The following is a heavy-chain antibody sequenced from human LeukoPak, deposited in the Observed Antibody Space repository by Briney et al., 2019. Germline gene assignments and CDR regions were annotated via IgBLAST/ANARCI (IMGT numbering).Heavy chain of an antibody. CDR3: ARDGIFREGYYYYMDV. J-gene: IGHJ6*03. Sequence: SETLSLTCTVSGGSISSGSYYWSWIRQPAGKGLEWIGRIYTSGSTNYNPSLKSRVTISVDTSKNQFSLKLSSVTAADTAAYYCARDGIFREGYYYYMDVWGKGTTVTISS. D-gene: IGHD2-15*01. CDR1: GGSISSGSYY. CDR2: IYTSGST. V-gene: IGHV4-61*02.